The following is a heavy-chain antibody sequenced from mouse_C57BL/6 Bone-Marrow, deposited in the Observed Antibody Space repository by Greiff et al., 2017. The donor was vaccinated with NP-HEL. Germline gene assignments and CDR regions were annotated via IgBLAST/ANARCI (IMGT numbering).Heavy chain of an antibody. CDR2: ISSGSSTI. J-gene: IGHJ4*01. CDR3: ARRYRGLYYYAMDY. Sequence: EVMLVESGGGLVKPGGSLKLSCAASGFTFSDYGMHWVRQAPEKGLEWVAYISSGSSTIYYADTVKGRFTFSRDNAKNTLFLQMTRLRSEDTAMYYCARRYRGLYYYAMDYWGQGTSVTVSA. V-gene: IGHV5-17*01. D-gene: IGHD2-12*01. CDR1: GFTFSDYG.